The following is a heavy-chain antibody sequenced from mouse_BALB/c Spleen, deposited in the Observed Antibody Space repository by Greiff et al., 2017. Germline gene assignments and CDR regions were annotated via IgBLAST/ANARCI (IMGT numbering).Heavy chain of an antibody. D-gene: IGHD2-3*01. CDR3: NEDDGYYLAY. CDR2: IYPGDGDT. CDR1: GYTFTSYW. J-gene: IGHJ3*01. Sequence: QVQLQQSGAELARPGASVKLSCKASGYTFTSYWMQWVKQRPGQGLEWIGAIYPGDGDTRYTQKFKGKATLTADKSSSTAYMQLSSLTSEDTAVYYCNEDDGYYLAYWGQGTLVTVSA. V-gene: IGHV1-87*01.